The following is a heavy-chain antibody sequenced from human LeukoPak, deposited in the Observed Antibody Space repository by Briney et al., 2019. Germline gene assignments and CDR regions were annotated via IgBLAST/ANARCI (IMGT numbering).Heavy chain of an antibody. CDR2: IYTSGST. Sequence: KSSETLSLTCTVSGGSISSYYWSWIRQPPGKGLEWIGRIYTSGSTNYNPSLKSRVTISVDTSKNQFSLKLSSVTAADTAVYYCARGLGYCTITSCYTDDAFDIWGQGTMVTVSS. CDR1: GGSISSYY. V-gene: IGHV4-4*08. J-gene: IGHJ3*02. D-gene: IGHD2-2*02. CDR3: ARGLGYCTITSCYTDDAFDI.